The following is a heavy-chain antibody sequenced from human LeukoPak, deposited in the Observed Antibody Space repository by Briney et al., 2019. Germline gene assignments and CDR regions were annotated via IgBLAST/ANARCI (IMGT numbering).Heavy chain of an antibody. V-gene: IGHV4-61*02. CDR1: GGSISSGSYY. J-gene: IGHJ4*02. CDR3: ARDDSSSSMFDY. CDR2: IYTSGST. D-gene: IGHD6-6*01. Sequence: SQTLSLTYTVSGGSISSGSYYWSWIRQPAGKGLEWIGRIYTSGSTNYNPSLKSRVTISVDTSKNQFSLKLSSVTAADTAVYYCARDDSSSSMFDYWGQGTLVTVSS.